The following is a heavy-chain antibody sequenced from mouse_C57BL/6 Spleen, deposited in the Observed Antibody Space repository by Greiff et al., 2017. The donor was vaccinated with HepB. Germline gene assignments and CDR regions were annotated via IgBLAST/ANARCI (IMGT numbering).Heavy chain of an antibody. CDR3: ARDYYGSSYGYFDV. D-gene: IGHD1-1*01. J-gene: IGHJ1*03. V-gene: IGHV5-6*01. Sequence: EVQLKESGGDLVKPGGSLKLSCAASGFTFSSYGMSWVRQTPDKRLEWVATISSGGSYTYYPDSVKGRFTISRDNAKNTLYLQMSSLKSEDTAMYYCARDYYGSSYGYFDVWGTGTTVTVSS. CDR1: GFTFSSYG. CDR2: ISSGGSYT.